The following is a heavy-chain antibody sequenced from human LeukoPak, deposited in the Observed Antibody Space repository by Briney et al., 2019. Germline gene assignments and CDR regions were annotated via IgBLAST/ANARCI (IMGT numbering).Heavy chain of an antibody. CDR2: ISGYNGNT. Sequence: GASVKVSCKVSGYTLTELSMHWVRQAPGKGLEYMGWISGYNGNTNYAQNLQGRVTMTTDTSTSTAYMELRSLRSDDTAVYYCARGVVVKPNYSSGWTYYYYGMDVWGQGTTVTVSS. D-gene: IGHD6-19*01. J-gene: IGHJ6*02. CDR3: ARGVVVKPNYSSGWTYYYYGMDV. CDR1: GYTLTELS. V-gene: IGHV1-18*01.